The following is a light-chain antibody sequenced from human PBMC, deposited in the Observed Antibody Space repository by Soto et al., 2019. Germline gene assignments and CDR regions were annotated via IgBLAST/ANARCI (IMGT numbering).Light chain of an antibody. CDR1: SSDVGGYKY. V-gene: IGLV2-11*01. J-gene: IGLJ1*01. CDR2: GVS. Sequence: QSALTQPRSVSGSPGQSVTISCTGTSSDVGGYKYVSWYQQKPGKAPKLIIYGVSRWPSGVPNRFSVSKSGNRASLTISGLQAEDEGDYYCCSYAGGPEVFGTGTKLTVL. CDR3: CSYAGGPEV.